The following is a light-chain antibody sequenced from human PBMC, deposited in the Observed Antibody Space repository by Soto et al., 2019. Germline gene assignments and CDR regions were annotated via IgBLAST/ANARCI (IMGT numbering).Light chain of an antibody. CDR2: RNN. Sequence: QSVLTQPPSASVTPGQRVTISCSGSSSNIGSNFVYWYQQLPGTAPKLLIYRNNQRPSGVPDRFSVSKSGTSASLAISGLRSEDEADYYCAAWDDSLSGVVFGGGTKLTVL. CDR1: SSNIGSNF. J-gene: IGLJ2*01. CDR3: AAWDDSLSGVV. V-gene: IGLV1-47*01.